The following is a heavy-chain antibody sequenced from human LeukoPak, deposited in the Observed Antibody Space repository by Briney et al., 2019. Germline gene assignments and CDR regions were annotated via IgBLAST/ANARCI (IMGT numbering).Heavy chain of an antibody. V-gene: IGHV3-20*04. CDR3: ARSHYGSGSYYTSFDY. CDR1: GFTFDDYG. J-gene: IGHJ4*02. D-gene: IGHD3-10*01. CDR2: INWNGGST. Sequence: GGSLRLSCAASGFTFDDYGMSWVRQVPGKGLEWVSGINWNGGSTGYADSVKGRFTISRDNAKNSLYLQMNSLRAEDTALYYCARSHYGSGSYYTSFDYWGQGTLVTVSS.